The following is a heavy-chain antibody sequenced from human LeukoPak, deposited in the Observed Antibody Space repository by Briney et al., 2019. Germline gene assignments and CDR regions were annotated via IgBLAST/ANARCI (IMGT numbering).Heavy chain of an antibody. Sequence: SETLSLTCAVYGGSFSGYYWSWIRQPPGKGLEWIGEINHSGSTNYNPSLKSRVTISVDTSKNQFSLKLSSVTAADTAVYYCARAFIAVDAFDIWGQGTMVTVSS. CDR2: INHSGST. J-gene: IGHJ3*02. V-gene: IGHV4-34*01. CDR1: GGSFSGYY. D-gene: IGHD6-19*01. CDR3: ARAFIAVDAFDI.